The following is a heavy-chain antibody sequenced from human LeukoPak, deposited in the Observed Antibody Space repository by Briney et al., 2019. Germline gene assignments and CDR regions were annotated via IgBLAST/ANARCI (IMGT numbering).Heavy chain of an antibody. CDR2: IRYDGSNK. CDR1: GFTFSSYG. D-gene: IGHD5-24*01. CDR3: AKDVGMATITGDDY. Sequence: PGGSLRLSCAASGFTFSSYGMHWVRQAPGKGLEWVAFIRYDGSNKYYADSVKGRFTISRDNSKNTLYLQMNSLRAEDTAVYYCAKDVGMATITGDDYWGQGTLVTVSS. V-gene: IGHV3-30*02. J-gene: IGHJ4*02.